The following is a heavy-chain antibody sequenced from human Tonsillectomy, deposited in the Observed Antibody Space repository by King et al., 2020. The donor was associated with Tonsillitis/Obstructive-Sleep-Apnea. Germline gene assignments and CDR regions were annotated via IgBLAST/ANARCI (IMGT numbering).Heavy chain of an antibody. J-gene: IGHJ4*02. CDR2: ISPYNGNT. D-gene: IGHD3-3*01. V-gene: IGHV1-18*01. CDR1: GYTFTMYG. Sequence: QLVQSGGEVKKPGASVKVTCKASGYTFTMYGISWVRQAPGQGLEWMGWISPYNGNTEYAQRLQGRVSMTTDTSTSTAYLELRSLRSDDTAVYFCARPGYYESYQTLDYWGQGTLVTV. CDR3: ARPGYYESYQTLDY.